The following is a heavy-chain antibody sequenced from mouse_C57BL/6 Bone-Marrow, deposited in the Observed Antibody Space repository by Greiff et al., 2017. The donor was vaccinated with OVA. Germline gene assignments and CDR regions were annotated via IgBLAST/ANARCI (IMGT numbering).Heavy chain of an antibody. D-gene: IGHD2-3*01. CDR3: ASIYDGYRGFAY. Sequence: VQLQESGAELVKPGASVKISCKASGYAFSSYWMNWVKQRPGKGLEWIGQIYPGDGDTNYNGKFKGKATLTADKSSSTAYMQLSSLTSEDSAVYFCASIYDGYRGFAYWGQGTLVTVSA. CDR2: IYPGDGDT. V-gene: IGHV1-80*01. CDR1: GYAFSSYW. J-gene: IGHJ3*01.